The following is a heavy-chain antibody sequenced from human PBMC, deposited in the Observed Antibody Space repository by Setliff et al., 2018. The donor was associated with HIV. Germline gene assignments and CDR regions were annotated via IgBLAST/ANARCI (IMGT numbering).Heavy chain of an antibody. CDR2: VYYTGKT. J-gene: IGHJ2*01. D-gene: IGHD5-18*01. CDR3: ARDGLRGYSYGIGWHIEV. V-gene: IGHV4-31*03. Sequence: PSETLSLTCSVSGGSLISGGYYWSWIRQHPGKGLEWIGYVYYTGKTYYNPSLESRTSMSVDTSKNQFSLHLSSVTAADTAVYFCARDGLRGYSYGIGWHIEVWGRGTLVTVSS. CDR1: GGSLISGGYY.